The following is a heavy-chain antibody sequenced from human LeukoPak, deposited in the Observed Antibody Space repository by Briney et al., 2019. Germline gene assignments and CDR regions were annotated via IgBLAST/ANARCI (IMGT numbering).Heavy chain of an antibody. CDR2: IYSGGST. CDR3: ARDRADDSSGYYYGAKYYYYYMDV. D-gene: IGHD3-22*01. CDR1: GFTFSSNY. Sequence: GGSLRLSCAASGFTFSSNYMSWVRQAPGKGLEWVSVIYSGGSTYYSDSVKGRFTISRDNSKNTLYLQTNSLRAEDTAVYYCARDRADDSSGYYYGAKYYYYYMDVWGKGTTVTVSS. V-gene: IGHV3-53*01. J-gene: IGHJ6*03.